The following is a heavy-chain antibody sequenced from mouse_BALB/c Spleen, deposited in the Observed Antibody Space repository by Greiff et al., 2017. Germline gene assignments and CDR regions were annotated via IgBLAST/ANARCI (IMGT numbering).Heavy chain of an antibody. V-gene: IGHV1S81*02. Sequence: QVQLQQSGAELVKPGASVKLSCKASGYTFTSYYMYWVKQRPGQGLEWIGGINPSNGGTNFNEKFKSKATLTVDKSSSTAYMQLSSLTSEDSAVYYCTRGGDSRPIYWGQGTTLTVSS. CDR1: GYTFTSYY. CDR3: TRGGDSRPIY. CDR2: INPSNGGT. J-gene: IGHJ2*01.